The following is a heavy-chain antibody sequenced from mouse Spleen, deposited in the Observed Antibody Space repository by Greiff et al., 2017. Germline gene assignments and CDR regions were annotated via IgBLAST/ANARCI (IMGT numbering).Heavy chain of an antibody. CDR3: ARRGGYDAYFDY. D-gene: IGHD2-2*01. CDR2: IDPSDSYT. J-gene: IGHJ2*01. CDR1: GYTFTSYW. Sequence: VQLQQPGAELVMPGASVKLSCKASGYTFTSYWMHWVKQRPGQGLEWIGEIDPSDSYTNYNQKFKGKATLTVDKSSSTAYMQLSSLTSEDSAVYYCARRGGYDAYFDYWGQGTTLTVSS. V-gene: IGHV1-69*01.